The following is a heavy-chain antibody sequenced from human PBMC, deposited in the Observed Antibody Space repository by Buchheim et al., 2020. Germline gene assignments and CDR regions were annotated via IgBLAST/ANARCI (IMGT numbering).Heavy chain of an antibody. CDR3: AKTRMGVRDFDN. Sequence: QVQLQESGPGLVRPSETLSLSCTVSGGSISFYYWNWVRQPPGKGLEWIGNIHYSGSTKYNPSLKSRVTISVDTPKNQFSLKLSSVTAADTAVYYCAKTRMGVRDFDNWGQGTL. J-gene: IGHJ4*02. D-gene: IGHD2-8*01. CDR2: IHYSGST. V-gene: IGHV4-59*08. CDR1: GGSISFYY.